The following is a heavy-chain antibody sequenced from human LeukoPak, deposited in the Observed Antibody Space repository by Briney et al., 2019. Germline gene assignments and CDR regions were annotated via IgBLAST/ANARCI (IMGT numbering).Heavy chain of an antibody. CDR1: GYTFTGYY. J-gene: IGHJ3*02. CDR2: INPNSGGT. D-gene: IGHD2-2*02. CDR3: ARDVGYCSSTSCYTGAFDI. Sequence: ASVKVSCKASGYTFTGYYMHWVRQAPGQGLEWMGWINPNSGGTNYAQKFQGRFTMTRDTSISTAYMELSRLRSDDTAVYYCARDVGYCSSTSCYTGAFDIWGQGTMVTVSS. V-gene: IGHV1-2*02.